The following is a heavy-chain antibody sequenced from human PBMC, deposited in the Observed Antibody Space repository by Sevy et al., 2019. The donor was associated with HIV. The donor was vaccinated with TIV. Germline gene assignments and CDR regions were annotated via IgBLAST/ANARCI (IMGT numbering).Heavy chain of an antibody. J-gene: IGHJ4*02. D-gene: IGHD4-17*01. CDR3: ARLRSIAGTAMAIFDY. CDR2: IYHSGST. V-gene: IGHV4-38-2*01. Sequence: SETLSLTCAVSGYSISSGYYWGWIRQPPGKGLEWIGSIYHSGSTYYNPSLKSRVTISVDTSKNQFSLKLSSVTAADTAVYYCARLRSIAGTAMAIFDYWGQGTLVTVSS. CDR1: GYSISSGYY.